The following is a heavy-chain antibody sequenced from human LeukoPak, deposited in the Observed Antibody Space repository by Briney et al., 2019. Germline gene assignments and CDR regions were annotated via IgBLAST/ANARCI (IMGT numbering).Heavy chain of an antibody. D-gene: IGHD6-19*01. CDR1: GFTFSSYA. V-gene: IGHV3-23*01. CDR2: VSGSGGST. Sequence: PGGSLRLSCAASGFTFSSYAMSWVRQAPGKGLEWVSAVSGSGGSTYYADSVKGRFTISRDNSKNTLYLQMNSLRAEDTAVYYCAKGGGSYSSGWYYDYWGQGTLVTVSS. CDR3: AKGGGSYSSGWYYDY. J-gene: IGHJ4*02.